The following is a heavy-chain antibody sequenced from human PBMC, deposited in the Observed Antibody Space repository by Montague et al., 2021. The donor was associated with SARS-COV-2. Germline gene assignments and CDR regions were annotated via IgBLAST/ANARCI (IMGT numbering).Heavy chain of an antibody. CDR3: AATSGVIVVVVAAYYDMDV. J-gene: IGHJ6*02. CDR2: ISSSGSTI. D-gene: IGHD2-15*01. CDR1: GFTFSSYE. Sequence: SRILSFAASGFTFSSYEMNWVRQAPGKGLEWVSYISSSGSTIYYADSVKGRFTISRDNAKNSLYLQMNSLRAEDTAVYYCAATSGVIVVVVAAYYDMDVWGQGTTVTVSS. V-gene: IGHV3-48*03.